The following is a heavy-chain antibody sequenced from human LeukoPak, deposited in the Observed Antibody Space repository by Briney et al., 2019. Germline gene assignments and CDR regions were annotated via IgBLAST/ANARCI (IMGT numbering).Heavy chain of an antibody. J-gene: IGHJ3*02. CDR3: AKKVADIHQIAFDI. CDR2: ISDSGAYT. Sequence: GGSLTLPCAAPGFTFNNYAMSWVRQAPGKGLEWLSAISDSGAYTWYADSVRGHFSISRDNSKSTVYLQMNSLRAEDMAVYYCAKKVADIHQIAFDIWGQGTMVAVSS. V-gene: IGHV3-23*01. D-gene: IGHD2-15*01. CDR1: GFTFNNYA.